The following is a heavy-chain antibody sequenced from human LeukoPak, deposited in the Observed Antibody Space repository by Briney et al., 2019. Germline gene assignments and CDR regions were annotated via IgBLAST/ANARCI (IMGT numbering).Heavy chain of an antibody. V-gene: IGHV3-53*01. Sequence: GGSLRLSWAASGFTVSSNYIRWVSQAPGKGLGWVLVIYSGGSTYSADSVKGRLTLYRRNSNNTLFLQINSLRAEATAVYYCAKDSADGYRNACAFDSCGERSMLT. D-gene: IGHD5-24*01. CDR1: GFTVSSNY. CDR3: AKDSADGYRNACAFDS. J-gene: IGHJ3*02. CDR2: IYSGGST.